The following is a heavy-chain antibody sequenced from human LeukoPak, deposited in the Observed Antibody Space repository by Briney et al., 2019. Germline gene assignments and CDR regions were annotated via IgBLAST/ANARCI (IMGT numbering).Heavy chain of an antibody. D-gene: IGHD3-16*02. CDR2: IYYSGST. CDR3: ARDIPASYHYYYGMDV. J-gene: IGHJ6*02. V-gene: IGHV4-39*07. CDR1: GGSISSSSYY. Sequence: SETLSLTCTVSGGSISSSSYYWGWIRQPPGKGLERIGSIYYSGSTYYNPSLKSRVAISVDTSKNQFSLKLSSVTAADTAVYYCARDIPASYHYYYGMDVWGQGTTVTVSS.